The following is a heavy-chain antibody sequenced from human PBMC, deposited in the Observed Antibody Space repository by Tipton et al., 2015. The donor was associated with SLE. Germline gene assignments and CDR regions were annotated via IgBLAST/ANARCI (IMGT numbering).Heavy chain of an antibody. CDR3: ARHGRSGSYAHPFDY. V-gene: IGHV5-51*01. CDR2: IYPGDSDT. Sequence: QSGAEVKKPGESLRISCKGSGYSFTSYWIGWVRQMPGKGLEWMGIIYPGDSDTRYSPSFQGQVTISADKSISTAYLQWSSLKASDTAMYYCARHGRSGSYAHPFDYWGQGTLVTVSS. D-gene: IGHD1-26*01. CDR1: GYSFTSYW. J-gene: IGHJ4*02.